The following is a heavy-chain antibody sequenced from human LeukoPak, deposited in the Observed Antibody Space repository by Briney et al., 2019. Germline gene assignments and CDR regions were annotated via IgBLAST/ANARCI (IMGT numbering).Heavy chain of an antibody. CDR1: GFTFSSYS. D-gene: IGHD6-19*01. V-gene: IGHV3-21*01. Sequence: GGSLRLSCAASGFTFSSYSMNWVRQAPGKGLEWVSSISYTGTYIYYADSVKGRFTISRDNAQNSLYLQMNSLRAEDTAVYYCARATREAEIAVAAHIAYYMDVWGKGTTVTVSS. J-gene: IGHJ6*03. CDR3: ARATREAEIAVAAHIAYYMDV. CDR2: ISYTGTYI.